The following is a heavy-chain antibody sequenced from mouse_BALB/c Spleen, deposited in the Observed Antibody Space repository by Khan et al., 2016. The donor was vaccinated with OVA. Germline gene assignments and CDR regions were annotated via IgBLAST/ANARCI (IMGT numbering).Heavy chain of an antibody. D-gene: IGHD2-3*01. CDR3: ARTGYYYFDY. CDR1: GFTFSGFG. CDR2: ISDGSNTI. Sequence: EVELVESGGGLVQTGGSRKLSCAASGFTFSGFGMHWVRQTPEKGLEWVAYISDGSNTIYSADTVKGRFTISRDNHKNTLCLKKTSQRAEATAMYDCARTGYYYFDYWGQGTTLTVSS. V-gene: IGHV5-17*02. J-gene: IGHJ2*01.